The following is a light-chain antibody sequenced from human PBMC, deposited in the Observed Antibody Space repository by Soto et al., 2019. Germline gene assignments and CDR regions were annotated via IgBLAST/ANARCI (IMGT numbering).Light chain of an antibody. CDR2: GAS. J-gene: IGKJ4*01. Sequence: EIVMTQSPATLSVSPGERATLSCRASQSVSSNLAWYQQKPGQAPRLLIYGASTRATGIPARFSDSGSRTEFTLTISSLQSEDFAVHYCQQYNNWPPLTFGGGTKAEIK. V-gene: IGKV3-15*01. CDR1: QSVSSN. CDR3: QQYNNWPPLT.